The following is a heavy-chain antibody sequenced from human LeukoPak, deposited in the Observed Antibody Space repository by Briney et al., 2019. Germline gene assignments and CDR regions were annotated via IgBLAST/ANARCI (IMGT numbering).Heavy chain of an antibody. CDR3: ARVWAHYGGNSGDY. V-gene: IGHV5-51*01. D-gene: IGHD4-23*01. J-gene: IGHJ4*02. Sequence: GESLKISCKASGYTFTNYWIGWVRQMPGKGLEWMGIIYPGDSDTRYSPSFRGQVIISADKSIRTAYLQWTSLKAPDTAMYYCARVWAHYGGNSGDYWGQGTLVTVSS. CDR1: GYTFTNYW. CDR2: IYPGDSDT.